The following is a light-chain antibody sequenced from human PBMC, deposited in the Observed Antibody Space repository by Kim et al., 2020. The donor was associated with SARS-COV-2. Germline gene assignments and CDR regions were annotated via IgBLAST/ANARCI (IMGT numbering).Light chain of an antibody. CDR1: QCVSYSC. J-gene: IGKJ1*01. Sequence: LSLSPGDRATLTFLASQCVSYSCLAWYAQAPGQAPRLLIYGASSMATGIPDRFSGSGSGTDFTLTIRRLEPEDFSVYSCQQYGAYGQGTKVDI. CDR2: GAS. CDR3: QQYGA. V-gene: IGKV3-20*01.